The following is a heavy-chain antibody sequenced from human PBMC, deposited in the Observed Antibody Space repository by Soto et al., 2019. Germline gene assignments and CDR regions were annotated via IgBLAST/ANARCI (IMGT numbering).Heavy chain of an antibody. Sequence: QIQLVQSGAEVKKPGSSVRVSCKASGGSFRSHAVTWVRQAPGQGLEWMGRIIPILDETKFAQKFQDRVTMTADKSTSTVYMDLSSLTSEDTAMYFCSVGEDDDYRKPRDAAVDIWGQGTKVTVSS. J-gene: IGHJ3*02. CDR1: GGSFRSHA. D-gene: IGHD4-17*01. CDR3: SVGEDDDYRKPRDAAVDI. V-gene: IGHV1-69*02. CDR2: IIPILDET.